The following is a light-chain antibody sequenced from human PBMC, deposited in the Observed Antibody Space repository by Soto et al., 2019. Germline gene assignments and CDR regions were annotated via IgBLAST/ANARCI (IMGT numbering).Light chain of an antibody. J-gene: IGLJ2*01. Sequence: SYELTQPPSVSAAPGQTASITCGGNNIGNKNVYWYQQKPGQAPLLVIYDDSDRPSGIPERFSGSNSANTASLTIRGVGVGDEADYLCQVWATSSDHVVFGGGTKVTVL. V-gene: IGLV3-21*02. CDR2: DDS. CDR1: NIGNKN. CDR3: QVWATSSDHVV.